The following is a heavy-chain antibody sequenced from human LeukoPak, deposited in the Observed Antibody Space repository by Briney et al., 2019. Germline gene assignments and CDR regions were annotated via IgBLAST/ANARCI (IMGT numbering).Heavy chain of an antibody. CDR2: ISAYNGNT. CDR1: GYTFTSYG. V-gene: IGHV1-18*01. J-gene: IGHJ5*02. Sequence: ASVKVSCKASGYTFTSYGISWVRQAPGQGLEWMGWISAYNGNTNYAQKLQGRVTMTTDTSTSTAYMELRSLRSDDTAVYYCARNGDDFWSGYWFDPWGQGTLVTVSS. D-gene: IGHD3-3*01. CDR3: ARNGDDFWSGYWFDP.